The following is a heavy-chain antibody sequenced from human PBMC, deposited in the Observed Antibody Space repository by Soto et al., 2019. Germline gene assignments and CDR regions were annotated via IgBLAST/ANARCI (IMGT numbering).Heavy chain of an antibody. J-gene: IGHJ4*02. CDR3: ARGPAAAGVISNFDH. Sequence: QVQLQQWGAGLLKPSETLSLTCAVYGGSFSGYYWSWIRQPPGKGLEWIGEINHSGITNYNPSIKKRVTITVDTSNTKLSQKLSSVTAADAAVYYCARGPAAAGVISNFDHWGQGTLVTVSS. CDR1: GGSFSGYY. V-gene: IGHV4-34*01. D-gene: IGHD6-13*01. CDR2: INHSGIT.